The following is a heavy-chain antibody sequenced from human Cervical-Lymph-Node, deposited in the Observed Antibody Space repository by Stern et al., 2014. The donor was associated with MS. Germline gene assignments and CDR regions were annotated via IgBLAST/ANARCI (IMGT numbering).Heavy chain of an antibody. D-gene: IGHD6-13*01. Sequence: EVQLVESGAEVRKPGESLKISCKISGDTLDTSWIGWVRQMPGKGLDWMGIIYGGDSDTRYSPSFQGQVTISVDKSISTAFLQWSSLKASDTAMYYCASGGVQLGYFDYWGQGTLVTVSS. CDR1: GDTLDTSW. CDR3: ASGGVQLGYFDY. CDR2: IYGGDSDT. V-gene: IGHV5-51*01. J-gene: IGHJ4*02.